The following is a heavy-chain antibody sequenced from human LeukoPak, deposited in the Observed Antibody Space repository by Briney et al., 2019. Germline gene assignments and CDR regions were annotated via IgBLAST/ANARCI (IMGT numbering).Heavy chain of an antibody. J-gene: IGHJ4*02. D-gene: IGHD6-13*01. CDR1: AGSISSGDYY. Sequence: PSETLSLTCTVSAGSISSGDYYWSWIRQPPGKGLEWIGSIYYSGSTYYNPSLKSRVTISVDTSKNRFSLKLSSVTAADTAVYYCASYSSSWRDFDYWGQGTLVTVSS. CDR2: IYYSGST. CDR3: ASYSSSWRDFDY. V-gene: IGHV4-39*07.